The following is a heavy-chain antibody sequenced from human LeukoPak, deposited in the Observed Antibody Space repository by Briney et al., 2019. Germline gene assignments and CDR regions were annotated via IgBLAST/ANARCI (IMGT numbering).Heavy chain of an antibody. CDR3: ARHSDSSGYYAKTYYYYMDV. V-gene: IGHV4-59*05. CDR2: IYYSGST. J-gene: IGHJ6*03. Sequence: PSETLSLTCTVSGGSISSYYWSWIRQPPGKGLEWIGSIYYSGSTYYNPSLKSRVTISVDTSKNQFSLKLTSVTAADTAVYYCARHSDSSGYYAKTYYYYMDVWGKGTTVTISS. CDR1: GGSISSYY. D-gene: IGHD3-22*01.